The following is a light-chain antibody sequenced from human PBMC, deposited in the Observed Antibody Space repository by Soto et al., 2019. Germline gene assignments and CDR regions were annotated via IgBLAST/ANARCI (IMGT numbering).Light chain of an antibody. V-gene: IGKV3-11*01. J-gene: IGKJ1*01. Sequence: EIVLTQSPATLSLSPGERATLSGRASQSVSSYFAWYQQKPGQAPRLLIYDASNRATGIPARFSGSGSGTDFTLTISSLEPEDFAVYYCQQRGNWPLTFGQGTKVEIK. CDR2: DAS. CDR3: QQRGNWPLT. CDR1: QSVSSY.